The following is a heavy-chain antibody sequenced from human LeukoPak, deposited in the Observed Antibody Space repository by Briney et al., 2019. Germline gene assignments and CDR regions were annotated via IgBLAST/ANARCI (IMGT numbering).Heavy chain of an antibody. CDR2: ISAYNGNT. CDR3: ARDAPYYDYVWGSYRQNWFDP. Sequence: GASVKVSCKASGYTFTSYGISWVRQAPGQGLEWMGWISAYNGNTNYAQTLQGRVTMTTDTSTSTAYMELRSLRSDDTAVYYCARDAPYYDYVWGSYRQNWFDPWGQGTLVTVSS. CDR1: GYTFTSYG. V-gene: IGHV1-18*01. D-gene: IGHD3-16*02. J-gene: IGHJ5*02.